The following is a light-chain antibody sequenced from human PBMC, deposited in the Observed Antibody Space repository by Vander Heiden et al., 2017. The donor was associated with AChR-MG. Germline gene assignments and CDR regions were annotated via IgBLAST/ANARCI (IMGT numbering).Light chain of an antibody. J-gene: IGKJ1*01. Sequence: EIVLTQSPGTLSLSPGERATLSCRASQSVTSSYLAWYQQKPGQSPRLLIYAASTRATGIPDRFSGNGSGTDFTLTISRLEPEDFAVYYCQQEGSSPQTFGQGTKVEIK. CDR2: AAS. CDR1: QSVTSSY. CDR3: QQEGSSPQT. V-gene: IGKV3-20*01.